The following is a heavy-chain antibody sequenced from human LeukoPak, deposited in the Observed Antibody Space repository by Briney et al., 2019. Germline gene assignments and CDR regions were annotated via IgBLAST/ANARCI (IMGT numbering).Heavy chain of an antibody. CDR3: ARFVNYYDSSGYKYYFDY. D-gene: IGHD3-22*01. J-gene: IGHJ4*02. Sequence: SETLSLTCTVSGGSISSYYWSWIRQPPGKGLEWMGYIYYSGSTNYNPSLKSRVTISVDTSKNQFYLKLSSVTAADTAVYYCARFVNYYDSSGYKYYFDYWGQGTLVTVSS. V-gene: IGHV4-59*01. CDR2: IYYSGST. CDR1: GGSISSYY.